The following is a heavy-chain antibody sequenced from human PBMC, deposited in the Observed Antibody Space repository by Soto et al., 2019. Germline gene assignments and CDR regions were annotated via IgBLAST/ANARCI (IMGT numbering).Heavy chain of an antibody. Sequence: QLQLQESGPGLVKPSETLSLTCTVSGGSISSSSYYWGWIGQPPGKGLEWIGSIYYSGSTYYNPSLNSRVTISVDTSKNQFSLKLSSVTAADTAVYYCARRSDFKAYYDYGMDVWGQGTTVTVSS. D-gene: IGHD2-21*02. J-gene: IGHJ6*02. CDR1: GGSISSSSYY. V-gene: IGHV4-39*01. CDR3: ARRSDFKAYYDYGMDV. CDR2: IYYSGST.